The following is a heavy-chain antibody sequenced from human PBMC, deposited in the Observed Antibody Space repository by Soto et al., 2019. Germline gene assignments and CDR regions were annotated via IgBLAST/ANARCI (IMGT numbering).Heavy chain of an antibody. V-gene: IGHV1-8*02. CDR2: MDPNSGSI. CDR1: GGTFSSYA. Sequence: GASVKVSCKASGGTFSSYAISWVRQAPGQGLEWLGWMDPNSGSIGYAQNFQGRVTMTRNVSINTAHMELSNLRSEDTAVYYCARERKFDFWKKGLDVWGQGTTVTVSS. D-gene: IGHD3-3*01. CDR3: ARERKFDFWKKGLDV. J-gene: IGHJ6*02.